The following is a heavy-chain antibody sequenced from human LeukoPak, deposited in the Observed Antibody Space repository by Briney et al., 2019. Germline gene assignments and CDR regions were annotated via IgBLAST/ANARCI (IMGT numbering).Heavy chain of an antibody. CDR1: GFTFSSYA. D-gene: IGHD3-10*01. J-gene: IGHJ4*02. Sequence: GSLRLSCAASGFTFSSYAMSWIRQPPGKGLEWIGYIYYSGSTNYNPSLKSRVTISVDTSKNQFSPKLSSVTAADTAVYYCARHASSLWFGDDWGQGTLVTVSS. CDR3: ARHASSLWFGDD. V-gene: IGHV4-59*08. CDR2: IYYSGST.